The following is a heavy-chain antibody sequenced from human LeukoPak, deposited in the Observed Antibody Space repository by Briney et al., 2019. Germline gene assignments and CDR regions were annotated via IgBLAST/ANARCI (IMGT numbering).Heavy chain of an antibody. J-gene: IGHJ4*02. Sequence: GGSLRLSCAASGFTFSSYNMNWVRQAPGKGLEWVSYISTSSSSIYYADSVKGRFTISRDNAKNSLYLQMNSLRAEDTAVYYCAREYSIAAADYWGQGTLVTVSS. V-gene: IGHV3-48*04. CDR3: AREYSIAAADY. D-gene: IGHD6-13*01. CDR2: ISTSSSSI. CDR1: GFTFSSYN.